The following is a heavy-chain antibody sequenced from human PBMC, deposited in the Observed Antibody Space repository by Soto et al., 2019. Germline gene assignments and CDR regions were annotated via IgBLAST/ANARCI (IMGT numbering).Heavy chain of an antibody. V-gene: IGHV3-48*01. D-gene: IGHD3-10*01. J-gene: IGHJ4*02. CDR1: GFTFSSYS. CDR3: AIWFGESPFDY. Sequence: EVQLVESGGGLVQPGGSLRLSCAASGFTFSSYSMNWVRQAPGKGLEWVSYISSSRSTIYYADSVKGRFTISRDNAKNSRYLQMNSLRAEDTAVYYCAIWFGESPFDYWGQGTLVTVSS. CDR2: ISSSRSTI.